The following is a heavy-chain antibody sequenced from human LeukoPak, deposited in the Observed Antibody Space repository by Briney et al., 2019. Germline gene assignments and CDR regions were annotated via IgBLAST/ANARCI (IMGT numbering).Heavy chain of an antibody. CDR2: IFPGDSET. CDR1: GYSFTSYW. D-gene: IGHD3-10*01. Sequence: GESLKISCQGSGYSFTSYWIGWVRQMPGKGLEWMGIIFPGDSETLYSASFQGQVTISADKSINTAYLQWSSLKASDTAMYYCATSGSQTKFDYWGQGTLVTVSS. CDR3: ATSGSQTKFDY. J-gene: IGHJ4*02. V-gene: IGHV5-51*01.